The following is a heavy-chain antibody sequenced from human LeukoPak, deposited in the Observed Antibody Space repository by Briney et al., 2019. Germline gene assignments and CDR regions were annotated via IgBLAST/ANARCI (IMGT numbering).Heavy chain of an antibody. V-gene: IGHV4-4*07. J-gene: IGHJ5*01. CDR1: GGSISSYY. Sequence: SETLSLTCNVSGGSISSYYWSWIRQPAGKGLEWIGRMSTSGSTNYNPSPSLKSRVNMSVDTSKNQFSLNLTSVTAADTAVYYCARETSSSWSRSFDSWGQGTSVTVSS. CDR3: ARETSSSWSRSFDS. D-gene: IGHD6-13*01. CDR2: MSTSGST.